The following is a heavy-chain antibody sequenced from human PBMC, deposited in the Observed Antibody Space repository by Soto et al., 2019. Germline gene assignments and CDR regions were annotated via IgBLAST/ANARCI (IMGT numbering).Heavy chain of an antibody. CDR2: IIPIFGTA. D-gene: IGHD6-25*01. J-gene: IGHJ4*02. Sequence: SVKVSCKASGGTFSSYAISWVRQAPGQGLEWMGGIIPIFGTANYAQKFQGRVTITADESTSTAYMELSSLRSEDTAVYYCASDSSVGSRSDYWGRGTLVTVSS. CDR3: ASDSSVGSRSDY. CDR1: GGTFSSYA. V-gene: IGHV1-69*13.